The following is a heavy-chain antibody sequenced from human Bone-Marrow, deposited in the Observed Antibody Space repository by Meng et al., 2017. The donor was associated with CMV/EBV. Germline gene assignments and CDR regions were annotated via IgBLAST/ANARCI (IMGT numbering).Heavy chain of an antibody. CDR1: GGSFSGYY. V-gene: IGHV4-34*01. Sequence: SETLSLTCAVYGGSFSGYYWSWIRQPPGKGLEWIGEMNHSGSTNYNPSLKSRVTISVDTSKNQFSLKLSSVTAADTAVYYCARGRGYSGSRFDYWGQGTLVTVSS. CDR2: MNHSGST. D-gene: IGHD1-26*01. CDR3: ARGRGYSGSRFDY. J-gene: IGHJ4*02.